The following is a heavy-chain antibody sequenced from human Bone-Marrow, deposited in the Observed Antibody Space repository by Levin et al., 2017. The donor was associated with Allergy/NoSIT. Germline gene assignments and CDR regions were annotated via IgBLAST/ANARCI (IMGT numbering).Heavy chain of an antibody. J-gene: IGHJ4*02. D-gene: IGHD1-26*01. V-gene: IGHV3-30-3*01. CDR1: GFIFSDYA. Sequence: GGSLRLSCSASGFIFSDYAIHWVRQAPGKGLQWVAVISDDGNSKYFTDSVKGRFTISRDSSKNTVFLQMNSLRHDDTAAYFCARDLPISDAVTTENLDYWGQGTPVTVSS. CDR2: ISDDGNSK. CDR3: ARDLPISDAVTTENLDY.